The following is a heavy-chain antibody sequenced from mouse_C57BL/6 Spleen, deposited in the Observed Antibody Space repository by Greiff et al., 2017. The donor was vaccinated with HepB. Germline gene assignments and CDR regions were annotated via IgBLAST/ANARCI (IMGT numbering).Heavy chain of an antibody. V-gene: IGHV3-6*01. J-gene: IGHJ1*03. Sequence: EVKLMESGPGLVKPSQSLSLTCSVTGYSITSGYYWNWIRQFPGNKLEWMGYISYDGSNNYNPSLKNQISITRDTSKNQFFLKLNSVTTEATATYYCARTFYDYHSYFDVWGTGTTVTVSS. CDR1: GYSITSGYY. CDR2: ISYDGSN. CDR3: ARTFYDYHSYFDV. D-gene: IGHD2-4*01.